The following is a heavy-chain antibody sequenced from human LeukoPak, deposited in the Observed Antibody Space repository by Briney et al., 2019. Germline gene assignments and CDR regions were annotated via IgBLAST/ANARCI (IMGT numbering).Heavy chain of an antibody. CDR1: GFTFSDYW. CDR2: IKQDGSEK. J-gene: IGHJ4*02. V-gene: IGHV3-7*03. D-gene: IGHD3/OR15-3a*01. CDR3: ARGNHDFSGL. Sequence: PGGSLRLSCEASGFTFSDYWMNWVRQAPGRGLQWVASIKQDGSEKNYVDSVKGRFTISRDSAKNSVYLQMNSLRVEDTAMYYCARGNHDFSGLWGQGTLVTVSS.